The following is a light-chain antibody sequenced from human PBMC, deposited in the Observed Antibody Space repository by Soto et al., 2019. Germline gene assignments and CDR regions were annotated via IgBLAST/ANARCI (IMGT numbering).Light chain of an antibody. V-gene: IGKV1-16*01. Sequence: DIQMTQSPSSLSASVGDRVTITCRASHPININLVWFQQKPGKAPKSLIYAATNLQSGVPSRFSGSGGGTDFSLTISSLQPEDVATYYCQHYQRYPPSFGGGAKLEIK. CDR2: AAT. CDR3: QHYQRYPPS. J-gene: IGKJ4*01. CDR1: HPININ.